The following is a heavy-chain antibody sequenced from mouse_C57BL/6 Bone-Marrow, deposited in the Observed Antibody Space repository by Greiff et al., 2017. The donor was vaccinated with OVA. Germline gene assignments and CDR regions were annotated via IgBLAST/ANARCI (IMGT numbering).Heavy chain of an antibody. D-gene: IGHD1-1*01. CDR1: GFTFSNYW. CDR3: TAPIYYGSSLFAY. CDR2: IRLKSDNYAT. V-gene: IGHV6-3*01. Sequence: EVKLEESGGGLVQPGGSMKLSCVASGFTFSNYWMNWVRQSPEKGLEWVAQIRLKSDNYATHYAESVKGRFTISRDDSKSSVYLQMNNLRAEDTGIYYCTAPIYYGSSLFAYWGQGTLVTVSA. J-gene: IGHJ3*01.